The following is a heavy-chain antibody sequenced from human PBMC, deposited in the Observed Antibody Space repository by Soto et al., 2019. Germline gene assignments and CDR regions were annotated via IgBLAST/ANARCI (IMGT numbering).Heavy chain of an antibody. CDR2: ISYDGSNK. CDR1: GFTFSSYA. V-gene: IGHV3-30-3*01. J-gene: IGHJ6*02. CDR3: ARGGLSSSWYYYYYGMDV. D-gene: IGHD6-13*01. Sequence: QVPLVESGGGVVQPGRSLRLSCAASGFTFSSYAMHWVRQAPGKGLEWVAVISYDGSNKYYADSVKGRFTISRDNSKNTLYLQMNSLRAEDTAVYYCARGGLSSSWYYYYYGMDVWGQGTTVTVSS.